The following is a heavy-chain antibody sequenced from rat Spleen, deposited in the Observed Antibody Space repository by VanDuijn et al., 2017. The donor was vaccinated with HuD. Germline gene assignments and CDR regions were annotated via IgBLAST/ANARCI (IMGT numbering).Heavy chain of an antibody. CDR1: GFTFGYYD. CDR3: TREDWVLDV. CDR2: ITSAGGTT. V-gene: IGHV5-27*01. Sequence: EVQLVESGGGLVQPGRSLKLSCAASGFTFGYYDMAWVRQAPTKGLEWVASITSAGGTTYYVDSVKGRFTISGDNAKSTLYLQMDSLRSEDTATYYCTREDWVLDVWGQGASVTVSS. J-gene: IGHJ4*01. D-gene: IGHD4-2*01.